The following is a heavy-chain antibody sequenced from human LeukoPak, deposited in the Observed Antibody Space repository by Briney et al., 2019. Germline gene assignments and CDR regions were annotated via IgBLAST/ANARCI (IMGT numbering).Heavy chain of an antibody. V-gene: IGHV4-39*02. J-gene: IGHJ4*02. CDR1: GGSISSSSYY. D-gene: IGHD3-10*01. CDR3: AREGYAYGNDY. CDR2: IYYSGST. Sequence: SETLSLTCTVSGGSISSSSYYWGWIRQPPGKGLEWIGGIYYSGSTYYNPSLKSRVTISVDTSKNQFSLKLSSVTAADTAVYYCAREGYAYGNDYWGQGTLVTVSS.